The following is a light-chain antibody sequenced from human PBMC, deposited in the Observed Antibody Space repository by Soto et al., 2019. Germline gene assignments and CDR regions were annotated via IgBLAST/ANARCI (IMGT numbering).Light chain of an antibody. CDR2: EDN. J-gene: IGLJ3*02. CDR1: SGSVASNH. V-gene: IGLV6-57*01. Sequence: NFMLTQPHSMSGSPGKTVTISCTHSSGSVASNHVQWYQQRPGSSPTTVIFEDNQRPSGVPDRFFGSIDTSSNSASLSISWLKTEDESDYLCPSYDGINWVFGGGTKLTVL. CDR3: PSYDGINWV.